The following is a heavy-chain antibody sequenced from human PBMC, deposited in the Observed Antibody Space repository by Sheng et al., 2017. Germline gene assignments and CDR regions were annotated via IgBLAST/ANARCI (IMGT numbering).Heavy chain of an antibody. D-gene: IGHD2-21*02. V-gene: IGHV3-53*01. CDR3: ARDSVTATRYYYGMDV. J-gene: IGHJ6*02. Sequence: EVQLVESGGGLIQPGGSLRLSCAASGFTVSSNYMSWVRQAPGKGLEWVSVIYGGGTTYYADSVKGRFTISRDKSKNTLYLQMNGLRAEDSAVYYCARDSVTATRYYYGMDVWGQGTTVTVSS. CDR2: IYGGGTT. CDR1: GFTVSSNY.